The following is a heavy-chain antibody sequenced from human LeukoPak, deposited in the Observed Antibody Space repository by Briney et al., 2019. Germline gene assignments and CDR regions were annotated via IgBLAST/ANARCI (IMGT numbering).Heavy chain of an antibody. J-gene: IGHJ1*01. CDR3: ARDKAVTTERTQYFHH. D-gene: IGHD4-11*01. CDR1: GYTFTNYG. V-gene: IGHV1-18*01. CDR2: ISAYNGYT. Sequence: ASVKVSCKASGYTFTNYGVSWVRQAPGQGLEWMGWISAYNGYTNYAQKFQFRVTMTTDTSTSTAYMELRGLTSDDTAVYYCARDKAVTTERTQYFHHWGQGTLVTVPS.